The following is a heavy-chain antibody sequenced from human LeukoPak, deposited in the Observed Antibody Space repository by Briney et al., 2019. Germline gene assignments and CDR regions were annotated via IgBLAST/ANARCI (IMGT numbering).Heavy chain of an antibody. CDR3: ARGGVAGAVVGFDP. V-gene: IGHV4-59*01. D-gene: IGHD2-15*01. J-gene: IGHJ5*02. Sequence: SETLSLTCTVSGGSISTYYWSWIRQPPGKGLEWIGYIYYSGSTNYNPSLKSRVTISVDTSKNQFSLKLSSVTAADTAVYYCARGGVAGAVVGFDPWGQGTLVTVSS. CDR2: IYYSGST. CDR1: GGSISTYY.